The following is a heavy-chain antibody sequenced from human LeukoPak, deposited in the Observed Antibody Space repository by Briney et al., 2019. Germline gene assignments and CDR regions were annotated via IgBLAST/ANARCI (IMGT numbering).Heavy chain of an antibody. CDR2: VYYSGST. CDR3: AREANSPTARYWYFDL. J-gene: IGHJ2*01. D-gene: IGHD2-21*01. V-gene: IGHV4-59*02. Sequence: PSETLSLTXTVSGGSVRSYYWSWMRQSPGKGLEWIGYVYYSGSTNYNPALKSRVTISLDTSENQFSLKLSSVTAADTAVYYCAREANSPTARYWYFDLWGRGTQVTVSS. CDR1: GGSVRSYY.